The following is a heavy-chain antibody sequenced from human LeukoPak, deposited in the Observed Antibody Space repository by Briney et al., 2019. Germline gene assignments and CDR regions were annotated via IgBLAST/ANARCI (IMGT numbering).Heavy chain of an antibody. CDR2: ISWDGGST. CDR1: GFTFDDYA. J-gene: IGHJ4*02. V-gene: IGHV3-43D*03. CDR3: AKDKGRGYSYSGFDY. Sequence: PGGSLRLSCAASGFTFDDYAMHWVRPAPGKGLEWVSLISWDGGSTYYTDALKGRFTISRDNSKNSLYLQMKSLRAEDTALYYCAKDKGRGYSYSGFDYWGQGTLVTVSS. D-gene: IGHD5-18*01.